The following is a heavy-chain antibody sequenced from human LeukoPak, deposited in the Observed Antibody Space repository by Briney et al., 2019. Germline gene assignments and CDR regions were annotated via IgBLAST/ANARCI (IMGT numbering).Heavy chain of an antibody. CDR2: IIPIFGTA. D-gene: IGHD1-7*01. CDR3: ARDNYAGANWFDP. CDR1: GGTFSSYA. V-gene: IGHV1-69*05. Sequence: SVKVSCKASGGTFSSYAISWVRQAPGQGLECMGGIIPIFGTANYAQKFQGRVTITTDESTSTAYMELISLRSEDTAVYYCARDNYAGANWFDPWGQGTLVTVSS. J-gene: IGHJ5*02.